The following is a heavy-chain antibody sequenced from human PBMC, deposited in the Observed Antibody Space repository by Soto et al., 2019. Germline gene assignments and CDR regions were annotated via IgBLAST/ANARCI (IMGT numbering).Heavy chain of an antibody. J-gene: IGHJ4*02. CDR2: IYYSGST. Sequence: TLSLTCTVSGGSVSSGSYYWSWIRQPPGKGLEWIGYIYYSGSTNYNPSLKSRVTISVDTSKNQFSLKLSSVTAADTAVYYCARGGAGSGGRCFKIDEWGKGNLVTV. D-gene: IGHD2-15*01. CDR3: ARGGAGSGGRCFKIDE. V-gene: IGHV4-61*01. CDR1: GGSVSSGSYY.